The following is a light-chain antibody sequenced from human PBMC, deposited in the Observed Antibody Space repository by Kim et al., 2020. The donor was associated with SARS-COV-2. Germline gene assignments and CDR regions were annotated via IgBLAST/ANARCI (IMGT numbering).Light chain of an antibody. CDR1: IIGSKN. J-gene: IGLJ1*01. Sequence: SYELTQPLSVSVALGQTARITCGGNIIGSKNVHWYQQKPGQAPLLVIYRDSHRPSGIPERFSGSNSGNTATLTISRAQAGDEADYYCQVWDSSTYVFGTGTKVTVL. V-gene: IGLV3-9*01. CDR2: RDS. CDR3: QVWDSSTYV.